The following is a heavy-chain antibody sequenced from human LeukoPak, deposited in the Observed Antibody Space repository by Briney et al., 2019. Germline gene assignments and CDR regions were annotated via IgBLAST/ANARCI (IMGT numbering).Heavy chain of an antibody. CDR2: ISAYNGNT. D-gene: IGHD6-19*01. V-gene: IGHV1-18*01. CDR1: GYTFTSYG. Sequence: ASVKVSCKASGYTFTSYGISWVRQAPGQGLEWMGWISAYNGNTNYAQKLQGRVTMTTDTSTSTAYMELRSLRSDDTAGYYCARDLIGIAVASGKPYYFDYWGQGTLVTVSS. J-gene: IGHJ4*02. CDR3: ARDLIGIAVASGKPYYFDY.